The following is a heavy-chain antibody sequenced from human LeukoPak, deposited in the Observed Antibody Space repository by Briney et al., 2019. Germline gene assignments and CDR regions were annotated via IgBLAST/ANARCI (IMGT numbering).Heavy chain of an antibody. V-gene: IGHV1-69*13. D-gene: IGHD1-26*01. CDR3: ARVAPQYSIVGATTLDY. CDR1: GGTFISYA. Sequence: SVKVSCKASGGTFISYAISWVRQAPGQGLEWMGGIIPIFGTANYAQKFQGRVTITADESTSTAYMELSSLRSEDTAVYYCARVAPQYSIVGATTLDYWGQGTLVTVSS. CDR2: IIPIFGTA. J-gene: IGHJ4*02.